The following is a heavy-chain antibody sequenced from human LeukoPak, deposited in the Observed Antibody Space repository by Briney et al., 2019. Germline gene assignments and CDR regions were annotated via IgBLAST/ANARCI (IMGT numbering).Heavy chain of an antibody. CDR2: IYYSGST. CDR3: ARLWDYYDKGYFDY. D-gene: IGHD3-22*01. CDR1: GGSISSGGYY. J-gene: IGHJ4*02. V-gene: IGHV4-31*03. Sequence: SETLSLTCTVSGGSISSGGYYWSWIRQHPGKGLEWIGYIYYSGSTYYNPSLKSRVTISVDTSKNQFSLKLSSVTAADTAVYYCARLWDYYDKGYFDYWGQGTLVTVSS.